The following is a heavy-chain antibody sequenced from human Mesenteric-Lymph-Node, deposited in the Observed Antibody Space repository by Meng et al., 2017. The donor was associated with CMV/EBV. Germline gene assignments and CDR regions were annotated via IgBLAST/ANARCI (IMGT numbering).Heavy chain of an antibody. CDR3: ARDDRTYYFDY. Sequence: SCKACGYSFTNYGMHWVRRAPGQRFEWMGWINGGNGDTKYSQKFQDRVTISRDTSASTAYIEVSSLRSEDTAVYYCARDDRTYYFDYWGQGALVTVSS. CDR1: GYSFTNYG. CDR2: INGGNGDT. V-gene: IGHV1-3*01. J-gene: IGHJ4*02.